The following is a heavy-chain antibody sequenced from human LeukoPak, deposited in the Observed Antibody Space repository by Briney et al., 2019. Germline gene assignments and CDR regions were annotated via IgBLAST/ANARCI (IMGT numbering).Heavy chain of an antibody. V-gene: IGHV4-34*01. CDR3: ARRRTYYYDSSGYPALDY. CDR2: INHSGST. Sequence: SETLSLTCAVYGGSFSGYYWSWIRQPLGKGLEWIGEINHSGSTNYNPSLKSRVTISVDTSKNQFSLKLSSVTAADTAVYYCARRRTYYYDSSGYPALDYWGQGTLVTVSS. CDR1: GGSFSGYY. D-gene: IGHD3-22*01. J-gene: IGHJ4*02.